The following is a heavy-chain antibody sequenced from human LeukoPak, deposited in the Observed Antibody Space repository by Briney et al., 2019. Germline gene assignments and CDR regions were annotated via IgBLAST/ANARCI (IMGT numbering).Heavy chain of an antibody. CDR2: INPSGGST. J-gene: IGHJ4*02. D-gene: IGHD3-3*01. CDR1: GYTFTSYY. V-gene: IGHV1-46*01. CDR3: ARVRSRTYDFWSGYLDY. Sequence: ASVKFSCKASGYTFTSYYMHWVRQAPGQGLEWMGIINPSGGSTSYAQKFQGRVTMTRDTSTSTVYMELSSLRSEDTAVYYCARVRSRTYDFWSGYLDYWGQGTLVTVSS.